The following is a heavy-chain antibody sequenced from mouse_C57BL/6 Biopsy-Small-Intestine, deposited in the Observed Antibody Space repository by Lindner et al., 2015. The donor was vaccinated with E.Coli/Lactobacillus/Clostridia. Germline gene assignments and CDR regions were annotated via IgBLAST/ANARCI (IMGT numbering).Heavy chain of an antibody. D-gene: IGHD1-1*01. Sequence: SVKVSCKASGYTFTNYDIHWVRQASGQGLEWMGWMNPTSGNTDYAQKFQGRVTLTRDTSRSTAYMELSRLRSEDTAIYYCARWKWELLSPDYHYGMDVWGQGTTVTVSS. J-gene: IGHJ1*01. CDR3: ARWKWELLSPDYHYGMDV. CDR1: GYTFTNYD. V-gene: IGHV1-66*01. CDR2: MNPTSGNT.